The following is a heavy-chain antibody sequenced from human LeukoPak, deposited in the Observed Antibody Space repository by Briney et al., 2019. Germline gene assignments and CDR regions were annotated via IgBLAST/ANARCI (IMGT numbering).Heavy chain of an antibody. CDR1: GGSFSGYY. J-gene: IGHJ4*01. Sequence: SETLSLTCAVYGGSFSGYYWSWIRQPPGKGLEWIGEINHSGSTNYNPSLKSRVTISVDTSKNQFSLKLSSVTAADTAVYYCARGSGDGTPIAGSIAASQSVGYSFDSWGHGTLVTVSS. V-gene: IGHV4-34*01. CDR3: ARGSGDGTPIAGSIAASQSVGYSFDS. D-gene: IGHD6-13*01. CDR2: INHSGST.